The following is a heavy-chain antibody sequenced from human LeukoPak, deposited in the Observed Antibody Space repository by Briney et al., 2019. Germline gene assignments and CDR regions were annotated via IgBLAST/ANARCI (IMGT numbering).Heavy chain of an antibody. V-gene: IGHV1-69*04. CDR3: ARDPGVSVVVTAIHGAFDI. J-gene: IGHJ3*02. CDR2: IIPILGIA. D-gene: IGHD2-21*02. Sequence: SVKVSCKASGGTFSSYAISWVRQAPGQGLEWMGRIIPILGIANYAQKFQGRVTITADKSTSTAYMELSSLRSEDTAVYYCARDPGVSVVVTAIHGAFDIWGQGTMVTVSS. CDR1: GGTFSSYA.